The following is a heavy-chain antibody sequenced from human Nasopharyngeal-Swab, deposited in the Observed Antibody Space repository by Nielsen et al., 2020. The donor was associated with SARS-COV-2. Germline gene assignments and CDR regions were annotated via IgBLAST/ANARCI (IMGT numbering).Heavy chain of an antibody. J-gene: IGHJ3*02. CDR2: ISSSGSIA. V-gene: IGHV3-48*03. Sequence: VRQAPGKGLQWVSFISSSGSIAYYADSVKGRFTISSDNANNSLYLQMNSLRADDTAVYYCVRDGALIQLWLLPHALDIWGQGTLVTVSS. CDR3: VRDGALIQLWLLPHALDI. D-gene: IGHD5-18*01.